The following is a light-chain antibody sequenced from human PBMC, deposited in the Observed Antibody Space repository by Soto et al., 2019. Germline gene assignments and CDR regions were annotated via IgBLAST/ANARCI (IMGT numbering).Light chain of an antibody. CDR2: EVS. Sequence: QSALTQPASVSGSPGQSITISCTGTSSDIGDYNYVSWYQQHPGKAPKLIIYEVSYRPSGVSDRFSGSKSDNMASLTISGLQAEDEAHYYCSSHSSSSTLYVFGTGTKVTVL. V-gene: IGLV2-14*01. CDR1: SSDIGDYNY. J-gene: IGLJ1*01. CDR3: SSHSSSSTLYV.